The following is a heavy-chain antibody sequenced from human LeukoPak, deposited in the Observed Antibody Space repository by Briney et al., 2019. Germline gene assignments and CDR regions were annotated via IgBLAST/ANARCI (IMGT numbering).Heavy chain of an antibody. J-gene: IGHJ5*02. CDR3: ARGRGYCSGGSCHGGRNWFDP. D-gene: IGHD2-15*01. Sequence: SETLSLTCAVYGGSFSGYYWSWIRQPPGKGLEWIGEINHSGSTNYNPSLKSRVTISVDTSKNQFSLKLSSVTAADTAVYYCARGRGYCSGGSCHGGRNWFDPWCQGTLVTVSS. CDR2: INHSGST. V-gene: IGHV4-34*01. CDR1: GGSFSGYY.